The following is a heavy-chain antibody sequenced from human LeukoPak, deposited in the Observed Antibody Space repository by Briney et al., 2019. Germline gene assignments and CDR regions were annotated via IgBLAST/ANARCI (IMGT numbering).Heavy chain of an antibody. J-gene: IGHJ2*01. D-gene: IGHD3-10*01. CDR3: ARVSMVRGNYLYFDL. CDR1: GGSFTAFY. CDR2: VHHSGTT. Sequence: SETLSLTCTVYGGSFTAFYWSWIRQPPGKGLEWVGEVHHSGTTNYNPSLKSRVTLSVDTSKNQFSLKLSSVTAADTAVFYCARVSMVRGNYLYFDLWGRGTLVTVSS. V-gene: IGHV4-34*01.